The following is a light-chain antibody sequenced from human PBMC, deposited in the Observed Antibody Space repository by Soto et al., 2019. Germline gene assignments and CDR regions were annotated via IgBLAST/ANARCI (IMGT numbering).Light chain of an antibody. CDR3: PQRSNWPLT. CDR2: DAS. CDR1: QSVSSY. Sequence: EIVLTQSPATLSLSPGERATLSCRASQSVSSYLAWYKQKPGQAPRLLIYDASNSATGIPARFSGSGSGTDFTLTISSREPEDCAVYYCPQRSNWPLTFGPWNKLEI. V-gene: IGKV3-11*01. J-gene: IGKJ1*01.